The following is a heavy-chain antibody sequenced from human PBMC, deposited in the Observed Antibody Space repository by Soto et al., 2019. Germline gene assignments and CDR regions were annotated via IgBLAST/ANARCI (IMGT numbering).Heavy chain of an antibody. CDR3: ARESWQWVDY. J-gene: IGHJ4*02. D-gene: IGHD6-19*01. V-gene: IGHV1-18*01. CDR1: GYTFTNYG. CDR2: ISGYNGNT. Sequence: QIQLVQSGAEVQKPGASVKVSCKTSGYTFTNYGVNWVRQAPGQGLEWMGWISGYNGNTYSVKKFQGRLSMATDTTTSTADMELRSLRSDDTAVYYCARESWQWVDYWGQGTRVTVSS.